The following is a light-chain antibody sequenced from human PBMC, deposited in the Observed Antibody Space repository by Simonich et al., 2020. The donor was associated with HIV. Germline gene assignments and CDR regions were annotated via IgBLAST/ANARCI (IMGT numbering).Light chain of an antibody. CDR2: DAS. CDR3: QQRSNWPLT. V-gene: IGKV3-11*01. Sequence: EIVLTQSPATLSLSPGKRATLSCMASQSVSSYLAGYQQKPGQAPRLLIHDASNRATGITARFSGRGSGTDFTLTISSLEPEDFAVYYCQQRSNWPLTFGGGTKVEIK. CDR1: QSVSSY. J-gene: IGKJ4*01.